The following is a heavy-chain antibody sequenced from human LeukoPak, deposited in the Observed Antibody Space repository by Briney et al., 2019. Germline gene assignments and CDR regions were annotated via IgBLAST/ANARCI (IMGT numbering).Heavy chain of an antibody. CDR3: AKDMTRIAARPAIFDY. J-gene: IGHJ4*02. D-gene: IGHD6-6*01. CDR1: GFTFSSYG. Sequence: GGSLRLSCAASGFTFSSYGMHWVRQAPGKGLEWVAFIRYDGSNKYYADSVKGRFTISRDNSKNTLYLQMNSLRAEDTAVYYCAKDMTRIAARPAIFDYWGQGALVTVSS. CDR2: IRYDGSNK. V-gene: IGHV3-30*02.